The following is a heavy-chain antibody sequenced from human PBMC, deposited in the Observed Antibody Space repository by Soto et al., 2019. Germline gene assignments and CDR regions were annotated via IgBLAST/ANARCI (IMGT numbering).Heavy chain of an antibody. CDR3: ARDDCSGGSCRFDY. V-gene: IGHV1-8*01. D-gene: IGHD2-15*01. J-gene: IGHJ4*02. CDR2: MNPNSGNT. CDR1: GYTFTSYD. Sequence: GASVKVSCKASGYTFTSYDINWVRQATGQGLEWMGWMNPNSGNTGYAQKFQGRVTMTRNTSISTAYMELSSLRSEDTAVYYCARDDCSGGSCRFDYWGQGTLVTVSS.